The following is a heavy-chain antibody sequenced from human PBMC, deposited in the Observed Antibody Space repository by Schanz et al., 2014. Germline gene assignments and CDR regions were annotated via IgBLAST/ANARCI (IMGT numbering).Heavy chain of an antibody. CDR3: ARGRGCTGGSCYSWFDL. V-gene: IGHV1-18*01. Sequence: GPEVKEPGASVKVSCEASRYTFNTYGLNWVRQAPGQGLEWMGWISAYTNNTNYAQKVQGRVTMTTDTSTGTAYMELSSLRSEDTAVYYCARGRGCTGGSCYSWFDLWGQGTLVTVAS. J-gene: IGHJ5*02. CDR1: RYTFNTYG. CDR2: ISAYTNNT. D-gene: IGHD2-15*01.